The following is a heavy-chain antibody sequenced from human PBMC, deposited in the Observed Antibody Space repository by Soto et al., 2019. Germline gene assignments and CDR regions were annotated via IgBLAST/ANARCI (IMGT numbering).Heavy chain of an antibody. V-gene: IGHV3-23*01. CDR3: AKDYTVAADPSSVILFDY. Sequence: GGSLRLSCAASGFTFNHYAMSWVRQAPGKGLEWVSIIIANGGTFYADSVKGRFTISRDNSRNTVYLQMSSLRVEDTAIYYCAKDYTVAADPSSVILFDYWGQGALVTVSS. CDR1: GFTFNHYA. D-gene: IGHD2-15*01. J-gene: IGHJ4*02. CDR2: IIANGGT.